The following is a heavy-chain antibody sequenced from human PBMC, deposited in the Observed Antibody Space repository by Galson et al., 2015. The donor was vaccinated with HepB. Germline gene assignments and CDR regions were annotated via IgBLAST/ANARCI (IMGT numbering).Heavy chain of an antibody. CDR2: ISYDGSNK. CDR1: GFTFSSYA. V-gene: IGHV3-30-3*01. CDR3: ARDGAASGHFDY. J-gene: IGHJ4*02. Sequence: RLSCAASGFTFSSYAMHWVRQAPGKGLEWVAVISYDGSNKYYADSVKGRFTISRDNSKNTLYLQMNSLRAEDTAVYYCARDGAASGHFDYWGQGTLVTVSS. D-gene: IGHD6-13*01.